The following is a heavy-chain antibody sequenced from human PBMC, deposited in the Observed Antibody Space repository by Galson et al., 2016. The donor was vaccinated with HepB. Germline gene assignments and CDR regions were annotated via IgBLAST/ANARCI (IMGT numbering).Heavy chain of an antibody. J-gene: IGHJ6*02. CDR2: ISGYSGNT. V-gene: IGHV1-18*01. D-gene: IGHD3-16*02. CDR1: GYTFSNYG. CDR3: TRVPNYDYVWVSYRYGYYRGMGG. Sequence: SVKVSCKASGYTFSNYGITWVRQAPGQGPEWMGWISGYSGNTKYAQKFQARVTMTTDTPTTTAYMELRSLRSDDTAVYYCTRVPNYDYVWVSYRYGYYRGMGGWGQGTTVTVSS.